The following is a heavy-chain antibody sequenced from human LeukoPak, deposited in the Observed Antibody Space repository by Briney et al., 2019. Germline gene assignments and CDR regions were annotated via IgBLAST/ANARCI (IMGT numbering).Heavy chain of an antibody. CDR2: ISYDGSNK. CDR1: GFTFSSYA. Sequence: GGSLRLSCAASGFTFSSYAMHWVRQAPGKGLEWVAVISYDGSNKYYADSVKGRFTISRDNSKNTLYLQMNSLRAEDTAVYYCATSPPSEDFWSGYGPWGQGTLATVSS. CDR3: ATSPPSEDFWSGYGP. D-gene: IGHD3-3*01. J-gene: IGHJ5*02. V-gene: IGHV3-30*01.